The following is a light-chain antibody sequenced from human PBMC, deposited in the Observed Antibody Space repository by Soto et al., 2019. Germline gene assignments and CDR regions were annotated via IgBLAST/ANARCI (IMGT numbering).Light chain of an antibody. J-gene: IGKJ5*01. V-gene: IGKV3-20*01. CDR3: QQYNQWPLT. CDR2: GAS. CDR1: QSVSSSY. Sequence: EIVLTQSPGTLSLSPGERATLSCRASQSVSSSYLACYQQKPGQAPRLLIYGASSRATGIPARFSGTGSGTEFALTISSLQSEDFAVYYCQQYNQWPLTFGQGTRLEI.